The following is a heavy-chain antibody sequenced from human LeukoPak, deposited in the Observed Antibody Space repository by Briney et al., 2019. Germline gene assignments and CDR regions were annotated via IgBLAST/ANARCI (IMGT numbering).Heavy chain of an antibody. D-gene: IGHD4-23*01. V-gene: IGHV4-59*01. CDR2: IYYSGST. Sequence: PSETPSLTCTVSGGSISSYYWSWIRQPPGKGLEWIGYIYYSGSTNYNPSLKSRVTISVDTSKNQFSLKLSSVTAADTAVYYCARALYGGNFYGYWGQGTLVTVSS. J-gene: IGHJ4*02. CDR1: GGSISSYY. CDR3: ARALYGGNFYGY.